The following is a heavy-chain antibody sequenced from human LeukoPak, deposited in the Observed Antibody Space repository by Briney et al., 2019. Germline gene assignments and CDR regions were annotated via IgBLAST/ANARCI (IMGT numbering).Heavy chain of an antibody. Sequence: PGGSLRLSCAASGFTFSSSWMTWVRHAPGQGLDWVGRIKARADGGTAEYAAPVKGRFTISRDDSKDTLYLQMNSLITADTGVYYCTTAEDGLWGEGTMVTVSS. CDR1: GFTFSSSW. V-gene: IGHV3-15*01. J-gene: IGHJ3*01. D-gene: IGHD6-25*01. CDR3: TTAEDGL. CDR2: IKARADGGTA.